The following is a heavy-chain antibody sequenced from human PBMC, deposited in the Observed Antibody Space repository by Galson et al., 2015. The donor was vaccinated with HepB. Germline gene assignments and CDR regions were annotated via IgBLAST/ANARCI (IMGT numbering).Heavy chain of an antibody. Sequence: SLRLSCAASGFTFDDYTMHWVRQAPGKGLEWVAVIWYDGSNKYYADSVRGRFTISRDNSKNTLYLQMNSLRAEDTAVYYCARDAYGDYGPFDYWGQGTLVTVSS. CDR1: GFTFDDYT. CDR2: IWYDGSNK. V-gene: IGHV3-33*08. J-gene: IGHJ4*02. D-gene: IGHD4-17*01. CDR3: ARDAYGDYGPFDY.